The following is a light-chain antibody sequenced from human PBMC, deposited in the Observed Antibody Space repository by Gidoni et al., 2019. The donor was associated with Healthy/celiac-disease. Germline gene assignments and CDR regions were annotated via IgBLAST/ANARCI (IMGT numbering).Light chain of an antibody. CDR2: DAY. CDR3: QQYNSYSWT. V-gene: IGKV1-5*01. Sequence: DIQMTQSPSTLSESVGDRVTITCRASQLISSWLAWYQQKPGKAPKLLIYDAYSLESGVPSRFSGSGSGTEFTLTISSLQPDDFATYYCQQYNSYSWTFGQGTKVEIK. CDR1: QLISSW. J-gene: IGKJ1*01.